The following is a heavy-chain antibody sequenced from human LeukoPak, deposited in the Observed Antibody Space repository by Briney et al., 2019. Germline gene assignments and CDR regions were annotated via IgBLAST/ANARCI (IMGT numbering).Heavy chain of an antibody. Sequence: SQTLSLTCTVSGGSISSGDYYWSWIRQPPGKGLEWIGYNYYSGSTYYNPSLKSRVTISVDTSKNQFSLKLSSVTAADTAVYYCAGVGTMVRGATNFDYWGQGTLVTVSS. CDR3: AGVGTMVRGATNFDY. D-gene: IGHD3-10*01. CDR1: GGSISSGDYY. CDR2: NYYSGST. J-gene: IGHJ4*02. V-gene: IGHV4-30-4*01.